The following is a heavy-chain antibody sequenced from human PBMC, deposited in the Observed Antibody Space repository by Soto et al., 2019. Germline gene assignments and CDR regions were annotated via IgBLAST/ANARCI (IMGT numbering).Heavy chain of an antibody. CDR1: GGSISSGGTGSY. V-gene: IGHV4-31*03. CDR2: IYYTGNT. J-gene: IGHJ5*02. CDR3: ARAYDYSSNWFDP. D-gene: IGHD4-4*01. Sequence: PSETLSLTCTVSGGSISSGGTGSYWTWIRQLPGKGLEWIGYIYYTGNTYYNPSLKSRPTISIDTSENQFSLKLTSVTAADTAVYYCARAYDYSSNWFDPWGQGTLVTVSS.